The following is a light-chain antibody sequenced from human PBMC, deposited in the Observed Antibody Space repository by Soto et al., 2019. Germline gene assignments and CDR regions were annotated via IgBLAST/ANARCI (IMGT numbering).Light chain of an antibody. V-gene: IGKV1-39*01. CDR3: QQTYSTPRGA. Sequence: IQVTRSPSSLSASVGDRVTITCRASESIRNNLNWYQQKPGKAPKLLIYAASTLQSGVPSRFSGGGSGTEFTLTIGSLQPEDFTTYYCQQTYSTPRGAFGQGTKVEFK. CDR2: AAS. CDR1: ESIRNN. J-gene: IGKJ1*01.